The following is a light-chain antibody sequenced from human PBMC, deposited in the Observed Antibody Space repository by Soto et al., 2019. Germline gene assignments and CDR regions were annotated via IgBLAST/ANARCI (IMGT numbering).Light chain of an antibody. Sequence: DIQMTQSPSSLSASVGDRVTITCRAKESVSSYVNWYQQKPGKAPKLLIYAASSLQSGVPARFSGSGSVTDFTLTISGRQPEDFATYYCQQSYSKWTFGQGTKVEIK. CDR2: AAS. V-gene: IGKV1-39*01. CDR1: ESVSSY. CDR3: QQSYSKWT. J-gene: IGKJ1*01.